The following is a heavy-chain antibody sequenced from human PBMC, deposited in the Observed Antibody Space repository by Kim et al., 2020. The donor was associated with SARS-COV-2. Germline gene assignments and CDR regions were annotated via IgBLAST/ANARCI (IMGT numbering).Heavy chain of an antibody. D-gene: IGHD2-2*01. Sequence: ASVKVSCKASGYTFTSYAMNWVRQAPGQGLEWMGWINTNTGNPTYAQGFTGRFVFSLDTSVTTAYLQITSLKAEDTAVYYCARENPEYCSSTSCHGPGTNWGQGTLVTVSS. CDR1: GYTFTSYA. CDR3: ARENPEYCSSTSCHGPGTN. V-gene: IGHV7-4-1*02. CDR2: INTNTGNP. J-gene: IGHJ4*02.